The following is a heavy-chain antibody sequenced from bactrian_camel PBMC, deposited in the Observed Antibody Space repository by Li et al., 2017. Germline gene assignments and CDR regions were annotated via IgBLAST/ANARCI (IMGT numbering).Heavy chain of an antibody. Sequence: SGWDYNSYCMGWFRQAPGKEREGVATIDTKGSTFYLDSVNGRFTISIDNANHTLTLQINSLKPEETAMYYCAADPRSEYG. CDR1: GWDYNSYC. V-gene: IGHV3S57*01. CDR2: IDTKGST. D-gene: IGHD3*01.